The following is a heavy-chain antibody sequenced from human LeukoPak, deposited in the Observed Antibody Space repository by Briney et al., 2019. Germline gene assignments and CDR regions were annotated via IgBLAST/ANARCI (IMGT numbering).Heavy chain of an antibody. V-gene: IGHV4-4*02. Sequence: SETLSLTCAVSGGSISSSNWWSWVRQPPGKGLEWIGEIYHSGSTNYNPSLKSRVTISVDKSKNQFSLKLSSVTAADTAVYYCARLRIVVVTVDEYYYYYGMDVWGQGTTVTVSS. D-gene: IGHD2-21*02. J-gene: IGHJ6*02. CDR2: IYHSGST. CDR1: GGSISSSNW. CDR3: ARLRIVVVTVDEYYYYYGMDV.